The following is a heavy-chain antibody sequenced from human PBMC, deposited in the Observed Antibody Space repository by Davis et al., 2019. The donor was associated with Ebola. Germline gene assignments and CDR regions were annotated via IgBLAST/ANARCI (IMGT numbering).Heavy chain of an antibody. CDR1: GFTFSIYA. CDR2: ISYDGNNI. D-gene: IGHD3-3*01. J-gene: IGHJ6*04. CDR3: ARDGRYYDFWSGPPVHIYGLDV. Sequence: GGSLRLSCAASGFTFSIYAMNWVRQAPGKGLEWVTTISYDGNNIYYADSVKGRFTISRDNSKNTLHLQMNNLRPEDTAVYYCARDGRYYDFWSGPPVHIYGLDVWGKGTTVTVSS. V-gene: IGHV3-30-3*01.